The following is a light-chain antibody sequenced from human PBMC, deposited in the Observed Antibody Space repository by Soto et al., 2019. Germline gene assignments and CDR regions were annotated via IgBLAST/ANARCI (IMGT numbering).Light chain of an antibody. V-gene: IGKV1-5*03. CDR3: RHYNTYSPPYS. CDR1: QSISYW. Sequence: DIQMTQSPSTLSASVGDRVTITCRASQSISYWLAWYQQKPGKAPNLLIYKASSLESGVPSRFSGSGSGTEFTFTISSLQPDDFATYYCRHYNTYSPPYSFGQGTKLEIK. CDR2: KAS. J-gene: IGKJ2*01.